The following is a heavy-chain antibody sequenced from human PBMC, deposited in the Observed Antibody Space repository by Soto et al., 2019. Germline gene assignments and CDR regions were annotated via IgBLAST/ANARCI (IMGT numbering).Heavy chain of an antibody. J-gene: IGHJ3*02. V-gene: IGHV4-30-4*01. Sequence: QVQLHESGPGLVKPSQTLSLTCTVSGGSISSGDYYWNWIRQPPGKGLEWIGSIYYSGSPYYSPSFQSRVAISVGTSKHQFYLQLTSVTAADTAVYYCVRGDPGACSSTSCSDAFDIWGRGTMVDVSS. CDR2: IYYSGSP. CDR1: GGSISSGDYY. CDR3: VRGDPGACSSTSCSDAFDI. D-gene: IGHD2-2*01.